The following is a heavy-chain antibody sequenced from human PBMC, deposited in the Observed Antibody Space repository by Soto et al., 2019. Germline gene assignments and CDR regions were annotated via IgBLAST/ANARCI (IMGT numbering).Heavy chain of an antibody. CDR3: TKYQYYHAMDV. J-gene: IGHJ6*02. CDR1: VYTFTSYP. D-gene: IGHD2-2*01. CDR2: INAYNGNT. Sequence: ASVKVSCKAAVYTFTSYPIHRVRQAPEQRLEWMGWINAYNGNTNYSQKLQGRVTMTTDTSTSTAYMELRSLRSDDTAVYYSTKYQYYHAMDVWGQGTTVT. V-gene: IGHV1-18*01.